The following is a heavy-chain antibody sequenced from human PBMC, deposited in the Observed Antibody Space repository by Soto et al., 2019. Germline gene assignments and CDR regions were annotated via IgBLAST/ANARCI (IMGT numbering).Heavy chain of an antibody. Sequence: QVQLVQSGAEVKKPGASVKVSCKASGYTFTNYAIDWVRQAPGQRLEWMGWINAGNGNTKYSQKFLGRDTITRDTSASTAYRERSSLRSEDTAVYYCARDMGFGLSDYWGQGIRVTVSS. CDR1: GYTFTNYA. J-gene: IGHJ4*02. V-gene: IGHV1-3*01. D-gene: IGHD3-10*01. CDR3: ARDMGFGLSDY. CDR2: INAGNGNT.